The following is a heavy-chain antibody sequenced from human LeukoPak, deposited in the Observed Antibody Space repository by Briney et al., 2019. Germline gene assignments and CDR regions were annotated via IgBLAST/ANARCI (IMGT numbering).Heavy chain of an antibody. D-gene: IGHD2/OR15-2a*01. V-gene: IGHV4-59*08. J-gene: IGHJ4*02. CDR3: ARHPFSTPFDY. CDR1: GGSTSGFY. Sequence: SETLSLTCRVSGGSTSGFYWSWIRQAPGKGLEWIGYVYYSGDSNYNPSLKSRVSMSLDTSKNQVSLRLSSVTAADTAVYYCARHPFSTPFDYWGRGTLVTVSS. CDR2: VYYSGDS.